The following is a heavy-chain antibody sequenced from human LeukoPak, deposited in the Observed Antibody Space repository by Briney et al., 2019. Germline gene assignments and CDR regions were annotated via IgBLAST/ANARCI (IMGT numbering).Heavy chain of an antibody. Sequence: PSETLSLICTVSGGSISSSSYYWGWLRQPPGKGLEWIGSIYYSGTTYYNPSLKSRVTISVDTSKNQFSLKLNSVTAADTAVYYCAICYGANEGSFDYWGQGTLVTVSS. D-gene: IGHD4-17*01. J-gene: IGHJ4*02. CDR1: GGSISSSSYY. V-gene: IGHV4-39*01. CDR3: AICYGANEGSFDY. CDR2: IYYSGTT.